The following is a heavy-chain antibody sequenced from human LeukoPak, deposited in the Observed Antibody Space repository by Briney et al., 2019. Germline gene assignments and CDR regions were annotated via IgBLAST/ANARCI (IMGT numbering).Heavy chain of an antibody. CDR2: IYYSGST. V-gene: IGHV4-59*01. D-gene: IGHD3-10*01. Sequence: SETLSLTCTVSGGSISSYYWSWIRQPPGKGLEWIGYIYYSGSTNYNPSLKSRATISVDTSKNQFSLKLSSVTAADTAVYYCARATGIWFDPWGQGTLVTVSS. CDR3: ARATGIWFDP. J-gene: IGHJ5*02. CDR1: GGSISSYY.